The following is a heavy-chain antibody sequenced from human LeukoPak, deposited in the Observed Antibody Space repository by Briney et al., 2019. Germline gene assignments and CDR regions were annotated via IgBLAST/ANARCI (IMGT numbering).Heavy chain of an antibody. D-gene: IGHD5-24*01. Sequence: SETLSLTCTVSGGSISSYYWSWIRQPPGKGLEWIGYIYYSGSTNYDPSLKSRVTISVDTSKNQFSLKLSSVTAADTAVYYCARDQRDGYTFDYWAREPWSPSPQ. CDR1: GGSISSYY. V-gene: IGHV4-59*01. CDR3: ARDQRDGYTFDY. CDR2: IYYSGST. J-gene: IGHJ4*02.